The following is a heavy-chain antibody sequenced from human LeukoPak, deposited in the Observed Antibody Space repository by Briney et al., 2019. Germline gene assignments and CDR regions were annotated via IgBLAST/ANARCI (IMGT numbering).Heavy chain of an antibody. CDR1: GGSISSGSYY. D-gene: IGHD1-26*01. V-gene: IGHV4-61*02. CDR2: IYTSGST. CDR3: AKGVVGATSNWFDP. J-gene: IGHJ5*02. Sequence: SQTLSLTCTVSGGSISSGSYYWSWIRQPAGKGLEWIGRIYTSGSTNYSPSLKSRVTISVDTSKNQFSLKLSSVTAADTAVYYCAKGVVGATSNWFDPWGQGTLVTVSS.